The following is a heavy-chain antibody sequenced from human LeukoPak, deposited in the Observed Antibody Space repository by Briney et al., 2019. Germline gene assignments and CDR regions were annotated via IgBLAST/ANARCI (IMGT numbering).Heavy chain of an antibody. V-gene: IGHV3-20*04. CDR3: ARENSSGWYWYYFDY. CDR2: INWNGGST. CDR1: GFTFDDYG. D-gene: IGHD6-19*01. J-gene: IGHJ4*02. Sequence: GGSLRLSCAASGFTFDDYGVSWVRQAPGKGLEWVSGINWNGGSTGYADSVKGRFTISRDNAKNSLYLQMNSLRAEDTALYYCARENSSGWYWYYFDYWGQGTLVTVSS.